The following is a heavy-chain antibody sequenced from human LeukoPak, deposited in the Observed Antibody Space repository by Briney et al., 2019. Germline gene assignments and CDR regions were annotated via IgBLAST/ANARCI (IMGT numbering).Heavy chain of an antibody. D-gene: IGHD6-13*01. CDR1: GFTVGSNY. CDR3: SSSGSRWDYFDY. V-gene: IGHV3-15*01. Sequence: PGGSLRLSCAASGFTVGSNYLSWVRQAPGKGLEWVGRIKRKNDGGATDYATPVKGRFTISRDDSINTLYLQMNSLKTEDTAVYYCSSSGSRWDYFDYWGQGALVTVSS. J-gene: IGHJ4*02. CDR2: IKRKNDGGAT.